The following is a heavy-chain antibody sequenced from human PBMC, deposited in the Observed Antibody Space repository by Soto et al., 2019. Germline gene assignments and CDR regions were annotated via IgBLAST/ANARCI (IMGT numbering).Heavy chain of an antibody. CDR2: IYYSGST. CDR3: AKASVWYPYFDS. V-gene: IGHV4-59*12. D-gene: IGHD6-13*01. J-gene: IGHJ4*02. CDR1: GGSISSYY. Sequence: SSETLSLTCTFSGGSISSYYWSLIRQPPGKGLEWIGYIYYSGSTNYNPSLKGRFTISRDNSKDTLYLQMNSLRAEDTAIYYCAKASVWYPYFDSWGQGTLVTVSS.